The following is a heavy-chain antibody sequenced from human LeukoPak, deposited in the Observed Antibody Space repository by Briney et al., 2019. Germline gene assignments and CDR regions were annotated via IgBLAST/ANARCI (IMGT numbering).Heavy chain of an antibody. V-gene: IGHV4-39*07. CDR3: ARARVQLWPYYFDY. CDR1: IYSVSSRGYY. D-gene: IGHD5-18*01. Sequence: SETLSLTCTVSIYSVSSRGYYWGWIRQPPGKGLEWIGSIYYSGSTYYNPSLKSRVTISVDTSKNQFSLKLSSVTAADTAVYYCARARVQLWPYYFDYWGQGTLVTVSS. J-gene: IGHJ4*02. CDR2: IYYSGST.